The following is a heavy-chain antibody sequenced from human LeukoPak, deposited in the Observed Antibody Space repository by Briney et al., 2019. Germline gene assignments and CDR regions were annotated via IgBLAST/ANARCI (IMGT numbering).Heavy chain of an antibody. J-gene: IGHJ5*02. Sequence: GESLKISCKGSGYSFTIYWIGWVRQMPGKGLEWMGIIYPGDSDTRYSPSFQGQVTISADKSISTAYLQWSSLKASDTAMYYCARQENGCSSTSCYLGWFDPWGQGTLVTVSS. CDR1: GYSFTIYW. CDR3: ARQENGCSSTSCYLGWFDP. D-gene: IGHD2-2*01. CDR2: IYPGDSDT. V-gene: IGHV5-51*01.